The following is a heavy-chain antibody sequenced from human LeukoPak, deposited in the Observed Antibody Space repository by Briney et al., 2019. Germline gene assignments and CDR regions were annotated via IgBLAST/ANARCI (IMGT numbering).Heavy chain of an antibody. D-gene: IGHD5-18*01. Sequence: GASVKLSCKASGYTFTSYGISWVRQAPGQGLEWMGWISAYNGNTNYAQKVQGRVTMTTDTSTSTAYMELRSLRSDDTAVYYCARDHGYSYGNYYYYMDVWGKGTTVTVSS. J-gene: IGHJ6*03. V-gene: IGHV1-18*01. CDR3: ARDHGYSYGNYYYYMDV. CDR1: GYTFTSYG. CDR2: ISAYNGNT.